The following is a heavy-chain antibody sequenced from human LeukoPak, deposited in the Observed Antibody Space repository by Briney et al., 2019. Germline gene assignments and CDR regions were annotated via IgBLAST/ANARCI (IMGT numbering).Heavy chain of an antibody. CDR1: KFTFSDYW. Sequence: GGSLRLSCAASKFTFSDYWMTWVRQAPGKGPEWVAYMNQLGNEKKYLDSVKGRFTISRDNAKNSLYLQMTSLRVDATAVYYCARGTYYYEFWGQGTLVTVSS. D-gene: IGHD3-22*01. CDR2: MNQLGNEK. V-gene: IGHV3-7*04. CDR3: ARGTYYYEF. J-gene: IGHJ4*02.